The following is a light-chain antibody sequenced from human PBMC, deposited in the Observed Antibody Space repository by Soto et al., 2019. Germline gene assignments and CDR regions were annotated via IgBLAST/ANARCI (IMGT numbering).Light chain of an antibody. Sequence: EIVMTQSPATLSVSPGERATLSCRASQSVSSNLAWYQQKPGQAPRLLIHGASTRATGIPARFSGSGSGTEFTLTISSLQSEDFAVDYCQQYNKWPLITFGQGTRLEIK. J-gene: IGKJ5*01. CDR3: QQYNKWPLIT. CDR1: QSVSSN. CDR2: GAS. V-gene: IGKV3-15*01.